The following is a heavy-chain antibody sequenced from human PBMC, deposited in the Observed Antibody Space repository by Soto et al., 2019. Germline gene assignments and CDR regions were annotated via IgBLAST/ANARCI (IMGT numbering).Heavy chain of an antibody. Sequence: ASVKLSCKASGYTFTSYAISSVRQAPGQGLEWMGWISAYNGNTNYAQKLQGRVTMTTDTSTSTAYMELRSLRSDDTAVYYCARITDYYDSSGYYGGNYFDYWGQGTLVTVSS. J-gene: IGHJ4*02. D-gene: IGHD3-22*01. CDR1: GYTFTSYA. V-gene: IGHV1-18*01. CDR3: ARITDYYDSSGYYGGNYFDY. CDR2: ISAYNGNT.